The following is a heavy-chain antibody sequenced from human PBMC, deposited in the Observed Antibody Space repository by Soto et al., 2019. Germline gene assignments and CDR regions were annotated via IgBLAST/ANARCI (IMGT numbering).Heavy chain of an antibody. J-gene: IGHJ4*02. CDR3: ARDRGYCSSTSCYFFDY. Sequence: ASVKVSCTASGYTFTSYGISWVRQAPGQGLEWMGWISAYNGNTNYAQKLQGRVTMTTDTSTSTAYMELRSLRSDDPAVYYCARDRGYCSSTSCYFFDYWGQGTLVTVSS. CDR2: ISAYNGNT. D-gene: IGHD2-2*01. CDR1: GYTFTSYG. V-gene: IGHV1-18*01.